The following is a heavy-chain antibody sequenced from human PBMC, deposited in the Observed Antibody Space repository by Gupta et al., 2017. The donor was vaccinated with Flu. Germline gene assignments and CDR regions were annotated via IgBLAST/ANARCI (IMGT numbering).Heavy chain of an antibody. CDR2: TNPTTGAT. Sequence: TNYFMHWVRQAPGQGLEWMGWTNPTTGATNYAQKLKGRVTMTRDTSISTNSMELTALTSADSAVYYCARGEVTIFPTVGTHYALDVWGKGTTVTVSS. CDR3: ARGEVTIFPTVGTHYALDV. CDR1: TNYF. V-gene: IGHV1-2*02. J-gene: IGHJ6*04. D-gene: IGHD4-17*01.